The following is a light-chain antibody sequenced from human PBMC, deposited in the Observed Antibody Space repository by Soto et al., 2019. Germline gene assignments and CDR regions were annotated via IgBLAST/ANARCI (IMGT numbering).Light chain of an antibody. CDR3: SSYTTNSTPMV. J-gene: IGLJ2*01. CDR2: EVT. Sequence: QSVLTQPASVSGSPGQSITISCTGTSGDIGGYNYVSWYQQHPGKAPKLLISEVTNRPSGVSNRFSGSKSGNTASLTISGLQAEDEADYYCSSYTTNSTPMVFGGGTKLTVL. V-gene: IGLV2-14*01. CDR1: SGDIGGYNY.